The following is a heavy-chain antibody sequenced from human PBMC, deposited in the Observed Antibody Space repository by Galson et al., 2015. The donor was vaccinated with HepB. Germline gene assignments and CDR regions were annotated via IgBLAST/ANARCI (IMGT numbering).Heavy chain of an antibody. CDR1: GGTFSSYT. CDR2: IIPILGIA. D-gene: IGHD4-23*01. J-gene: IGHJ6*02. Sequence: SVKVSCKASGGTFSSYTISWVRQAPGQGLEWMGRIIPILGIANYAQKFQGRVTITADKSTSTAYMELSSLRSEDTAVYYCASATVVTPMNYYYYGMDVWGQGTTVTVSS. CDR3: ASATVVTPMNYYYYGMDV. V-gene: IGHV1-69*02.